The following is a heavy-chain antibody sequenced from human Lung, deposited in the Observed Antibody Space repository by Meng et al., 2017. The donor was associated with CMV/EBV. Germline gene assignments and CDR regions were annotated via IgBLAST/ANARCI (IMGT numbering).Heavy chain of an antibody. CDR3: AKKGGSGYVSY. Sequence: SCAASGFSFSDHYMSWIRQAPGKGLEWVSYISGNGNTIYYADSVKGRFTISRDNSKNTLYLQMNSLRAEDTAVYYCAKKGGSGYVSYWGQGTLVTVSS. CDR1: GFSFSDHY. J-gene: IGHJ4*02. V-gene: IGHV3-11*04. D-gene: IGHD5-12*01. CDR2: ISGNGNTI.